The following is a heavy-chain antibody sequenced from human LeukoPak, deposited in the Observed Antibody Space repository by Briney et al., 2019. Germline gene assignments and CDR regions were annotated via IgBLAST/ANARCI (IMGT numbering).Heavy chain of an antibody. CDR3: ARIGQMTLVDAFDI. Sequence: GGSLRLSCAASGFTFSSYSMNWVRQAPGKGLEWVSSISSSNSYIYYADSVKGRFTISRDNAKNSLYLQMNSLRAEDTAVYYCARIGQMTLVDAFDIWGQGTMVTVSS. D-gene: IGHD6-13*01. CDR1: GFTFSSYS. J-gene: IGHJ3*02. V-gene: IGHV3-21*01. CDR2: ISSSNSYI.